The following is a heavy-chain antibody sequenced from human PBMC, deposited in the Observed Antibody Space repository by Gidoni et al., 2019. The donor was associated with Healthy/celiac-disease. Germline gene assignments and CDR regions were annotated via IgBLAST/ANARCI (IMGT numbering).Heavy chain of an antibody. CDR1: GGSFSGYY. D-gene: IGHD5-12*01. V-gene: IGHV4-34*01. Sequence: QVQLQQWGAGLLKPSETLSLPCAVYGGSFSGYYWSWIRQPPGKGLEWIGEINHSGSTNYNPSLKSRVTISVDTSKNQFSLKLSSVTAADTAVYYCARGVGATTLDYWGQGTLVTVSS. CDR2: INHSGST. J-gene: IGHJ4*02. CDR3: ARGVGATTLDY.